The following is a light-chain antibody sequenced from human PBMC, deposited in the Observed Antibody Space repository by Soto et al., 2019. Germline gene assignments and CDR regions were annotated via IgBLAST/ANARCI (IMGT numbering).Light chain of an antibody. CDR1: NSDVGSYNF. CDR3: CSDAGSSTYV. Sequence: QRASEYGTPGRSPNISRNRTNSDVGSYNFVSWYQQHPGKAPKVMIFEVSKRPSGVSDRFSGSKSGNTASLTISGLQAEDEADYYCCSDAGSSTYVFGTGTKVTVL. J-gene: IGLJ1*01. V-gene: IGLV2-23*02. CDR2: EVS.